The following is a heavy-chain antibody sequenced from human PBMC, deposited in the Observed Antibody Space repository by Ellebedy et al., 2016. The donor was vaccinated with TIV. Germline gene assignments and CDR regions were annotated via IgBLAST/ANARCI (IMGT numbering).Heavy chain of an antibody. CDR2: INPSGGST. D-gene: IGHD1-1*01. V-gene: IGHV1-46*01. CDR3: ARDHSSGTTSWWFDP. CDR1: GYTFTSYY. J-gene: IGHJ5*02. Sequence: AASVKVSCKASGYTFTSYYMHWVRQAPGQGLEWMGIINPSGGSTSYAQKFQGRVTMTRDTSTSTVYMELSSLRSEDTAVYYCARDHSSGTTSWWFDPWGQGTLVTVSS.